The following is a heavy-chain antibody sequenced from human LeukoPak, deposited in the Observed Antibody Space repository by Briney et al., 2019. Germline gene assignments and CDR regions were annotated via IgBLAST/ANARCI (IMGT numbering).Heavy chain of an antibody. CDR3: ARGVVIAPQTFDY. CDR1: GESISGFY. CDR2: IYYSGST. Sequence: SEALSLTCTVSGESISGFYWTWIRQPPGKGLEWIGYIYYSGSTNYNPSLKSRVTISVDTSKNQFSLKLSSVTAADTAVYYCARGVVIAPQTFDYWGQGTLVTVSS. D-gene: IGHD2-21*01. J-gene: IGHJ4*02. V-gene: IGHV4-59*01.